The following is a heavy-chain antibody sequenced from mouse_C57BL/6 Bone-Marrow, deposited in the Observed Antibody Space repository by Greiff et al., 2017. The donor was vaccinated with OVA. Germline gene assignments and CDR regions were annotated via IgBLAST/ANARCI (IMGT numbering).Heavy chain of an antibody. Sequence: QVQLKQPGAELVKPGASVKVSCKASGYTFTSYWMHWVKQRPGQGLEWIGRIHPSDSDTNYNQKFKGKATLTVDKSSSTAYMQLSSLTSEDSAVYYCAIYFYGNYAMDYWGQGTSVTVSS. V-gene: IGHV1-74*01. D-gene: IGHD2-1*01. J-gene: IGHJ4*01. CDR2: IHPSDSDT. CDR1: GYTFTSYW. CDR3: AIYFYGNYAMDY.